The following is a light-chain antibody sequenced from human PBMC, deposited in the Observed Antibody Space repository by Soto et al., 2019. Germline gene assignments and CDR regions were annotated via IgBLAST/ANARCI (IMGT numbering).Light chain of an antibody. CDR2: DTA. CDR3: LLSYRGDYV. Sequence: QAVVTQEPSLTVSPGGKVILTCGSTTGPVTTGHYPYWFKQKPGQAPRPLVYDTANIFSWTPVRFSGSLVGGKAALTLSGAQPEDEAEYYCLLSYRGDYVFGPGTKVTAL. V-gene: IGLV7-46*01. CDR1: TGPVTTGHY. J-gene: IGLJ1*01.